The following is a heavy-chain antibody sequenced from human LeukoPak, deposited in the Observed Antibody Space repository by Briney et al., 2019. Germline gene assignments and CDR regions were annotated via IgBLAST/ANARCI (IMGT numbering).Heavy chain of an antibody. V-gene: IGHV4-34*01. CDR2: INHSGST. Sequence: SETLSLTRAVYGGSFSGYYWSWIRQPPGKGLEWIGEINHSGSTNYNPSLKSRVTISVDTSKNQFSLKLSSVTAADTAVYYCARGKPAGKSFDYWGQGTLVTVSS. D-gene: IGHD2-2*01. CDR3: ARGKPAGKSFDY. CDR1: GGSFSGYY. J-gene: IGHJ4*02.